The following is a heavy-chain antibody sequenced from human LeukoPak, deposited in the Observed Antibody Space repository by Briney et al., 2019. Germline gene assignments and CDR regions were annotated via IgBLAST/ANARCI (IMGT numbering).Heavy chain of an antibody. J-gene: IGHJ4*02. CDR1: GFTFSTFA. V-gene: IGHV3-23*05. Sequence: PGGSLRLSCAASGFTFSTFAMIWVRQPPGKGLEWVPSIFPSGSEIHYADSVRGRFTISRDNSKSTLSLQMNSLRAEDTAVYYCARGRTGGFDYWGQGTLVTVSS. CDR2: IFPSGSEI. D-gene: IGHD1-1*01. CDR3: ARGRTGGFDY.